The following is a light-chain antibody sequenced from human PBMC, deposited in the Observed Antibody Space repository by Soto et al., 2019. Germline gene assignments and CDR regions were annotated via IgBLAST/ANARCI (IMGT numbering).Light chain of an antibody. Sequence: QSVLTQPPSVSGAPGQRVTISCSGSSSNIGAGYDVHWFHHLPGTAPKLLIYGNNNRPSEVPDRFSGSKSGTSASLAITGLQAEDEADYYCQSYDSSLSGYVFGTGTKLTVL. J-gene: IGLJ1*01. CDR1: SSNIGAGYD. V-gene: IGLV1-40*01. CDR3: QSYDSSLSGYV. CDR2: GNN.